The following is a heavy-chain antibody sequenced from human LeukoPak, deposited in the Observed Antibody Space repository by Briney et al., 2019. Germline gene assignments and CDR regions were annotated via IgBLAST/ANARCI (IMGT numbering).Heavy chain of an antibody. CDR1: GFNVTDNY. V-gene: IGHV3-53*04. Sequence: PGGSLRLSCVASGFNVTDNYMTWVRQAPGKGLEWLSVVYSGGKTYYADSVKGRFTISRHNSKNTLFLQMDTLRPEDTAVYYCARGVTFCSGGGCSFPTYWGQGTLVTVSS. D-gene: IGHD2-15*01. CDR3: ARGVTFCSGGGCSFPTY. J-gene: IGHJ4*02. CDR2: VYSGGKT.